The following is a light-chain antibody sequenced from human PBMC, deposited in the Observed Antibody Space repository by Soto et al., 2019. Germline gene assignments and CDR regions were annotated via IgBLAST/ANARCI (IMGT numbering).Light chain of an antibody. Sequence: EIVLTQSPGTLSLSPGERATLSCRASQSVSSSYLACYQQKPGQAPRLLIYGASSRATGIPDRFSGSGSGTDFTLTISRLEPGDFAVYYCQQYNSSPSTFGGGTTVEIK. V-gene: IGKV3-20*01. J-gene: IGKJ4*01. CDR2: GAS. CDR1: QSVSSSY. CDR3: QQYNSSPST.